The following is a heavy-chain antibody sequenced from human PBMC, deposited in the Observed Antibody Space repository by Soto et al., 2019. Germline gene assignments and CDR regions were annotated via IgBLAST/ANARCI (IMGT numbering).Heavy chain of an antibody. D-gene: IGHD3-9*01. V-gene: IGHV4-4*07. Sequence: SETLSLTCTVSGGSISSYYWSWIRQPAGKGLEWIGRIYTSGSTNYNPSLKSRVTMSVDTSTNQFSLKLSSVTAADTAVYYSARVNDEILTGYLYFDYWGQGTMVTVSS. CDR1: GGSISSYY. CDR2: IYTSGST. J-gene: IGHJ4*02. CDR3: ARVNDEILTGYLYFDY.